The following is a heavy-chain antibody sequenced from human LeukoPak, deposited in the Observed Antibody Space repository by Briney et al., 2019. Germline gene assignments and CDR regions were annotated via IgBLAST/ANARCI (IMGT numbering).Heavy chain of an antibody. CDR2: ISSSGSYI. Sequence: GGSLRLSCAASGFTLSSYSMNWVRQAPGKGLEWVSSISSSGSYIYDADSVKGRFTISRDNAQNSLYLQMNSLRAEDTAVYYCARAGDSSGYSAYFDSWGQGTLVSVSS. CDR3: ARAGDSSGYSAYFDS. CDR1: GFTLSSYS. V-gene: IGHV3-21*01. D-gene: IGHD3-22*01. J-gene: IGHJ4*02.